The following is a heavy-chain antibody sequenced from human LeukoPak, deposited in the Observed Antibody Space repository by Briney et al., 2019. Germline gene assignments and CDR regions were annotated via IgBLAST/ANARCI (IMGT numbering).Heavy chain of an antibody. V-gene: IGHV3-13*04. CDR1: GFTFTNYD. CDR3: ARVRAAAGANWYFDL. CDR2: IGTADDT. D-gene: IGHD6-13*01. J-gene: IGHJ2*01. Sequence: GGSLRLSCAASGFTFTNYDMHWVRHATGEGLERVSAIGTADDTYYSGSVKGRFTISRENAKSSLYLQMNSLRAGDTAVYYCARVRAAAGANWYFDLWGRGTLVTVSS.